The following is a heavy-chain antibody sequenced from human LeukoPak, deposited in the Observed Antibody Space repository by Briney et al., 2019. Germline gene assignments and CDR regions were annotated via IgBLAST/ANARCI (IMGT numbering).Heavy chain of an antibody. J-gene: IGHJ3*02. D-gene: IGHD3-22*01. CDR2: ISAYNDNT. CDR1: GYSFTSHY. V-gene: IGHV1-18*04. CDR3: ARDIYDSSGHLNLRDAFDI. Sequence: GASVKVSCKASGYSFTSHYMHWVRQAPGQGLEWIGWISAYNDNTNYAQKLQCRVNMTTDTSTSTAYMELRSLRSEDTAVYYCARDIYDSSGHLNLRDAFDIWGQGTMVTVSS.